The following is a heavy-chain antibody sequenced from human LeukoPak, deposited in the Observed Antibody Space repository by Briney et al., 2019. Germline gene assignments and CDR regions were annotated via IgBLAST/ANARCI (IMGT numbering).Heavy chain of an antibody. CDR3: ARAFPCSSWPHDAFDI. D-gene: IGHD6-13*01. V-gene: IGHV3-20*04. CDR1: GFTFDDYG. CDR2: INWNGGST. J-gene: IGHJ3*02. Sequence: GGSLRLSCAASGFTFDDYGMSWVRQAPGKGVEWVSGINWNGGSTGYADPVKGRFTICTDNAKTALYLHMNSLRAEHTAMYYCARAFPCSSWPHDAFDIWGQGTMVTVSS.